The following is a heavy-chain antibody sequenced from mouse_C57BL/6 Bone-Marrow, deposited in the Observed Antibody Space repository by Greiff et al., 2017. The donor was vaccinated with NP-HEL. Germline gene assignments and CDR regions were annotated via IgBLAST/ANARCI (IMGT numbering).Heavy chain of an antibody. CDR2: IYPGDGDT. D-gene: IGHD1-1*01. Sequence: VQLQQSGAELVKPGASVKISCKASGYAFSSYWMIWVKQRPGKGLEWIGQIYPGDGDTNYNGKFKGKATLTADKSSSTAYMQLSSLTSEDSAVYFCAREGYYYGSTLDYWGQGTTLTVSS. J-gene: IGHJ2*01. CDR1: GYAFSSYW. CDR3: AREGYYYGSTLDY. V-gene: IGHV1-80*01.